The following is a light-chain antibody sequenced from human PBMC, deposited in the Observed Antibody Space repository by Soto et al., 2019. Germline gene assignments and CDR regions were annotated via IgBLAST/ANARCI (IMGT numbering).Light chain of an antibody. Sequence: DIVMTQSPDSLAVSLGERATINCKSSQSVLYSSNNKNYLTWYQQKPGQPPKLLIYWASTRESGFPDRFSGSGSGTDFTLTISSLQAEDVAVYYCQQYYSNPLTFGGGNKVEIK. J-gene: IGKJ4*01. CDR3: QQYYSNPLT. CDR1: QSVLYSSNNKNY. V-gene: IGKV4-1*01. CDR2: WAS.